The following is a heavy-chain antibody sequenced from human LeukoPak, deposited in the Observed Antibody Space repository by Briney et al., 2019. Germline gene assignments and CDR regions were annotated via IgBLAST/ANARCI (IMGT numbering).Heavy chain of an antibody. V-gene: IGHV3-23*01. J-gene: IGHJ4*02. CDR1: GFTFSSYA. D-gene: IGHD6-13*01. Sequence: GGSLRLSCAASGFTFSSYAMSWVRQAPGKGLEWVSALSGSGGNTYYADSVKGRFTISRDNSKNTLYLLMNRLRAEDTAVYYCAKLPAGSSSRPLDYWGQGTLVTVSS. CDR2: LSGSGGNT. CDR3: AKLPAGSSSRPLDY.